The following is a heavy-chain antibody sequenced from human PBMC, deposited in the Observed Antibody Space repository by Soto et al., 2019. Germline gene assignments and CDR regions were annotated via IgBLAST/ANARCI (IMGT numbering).Heavy chain of an antibody. V-gene: IGHV3-30*03. Sequence: GGSLRLSCAASGFTFSSYGLHWVRQAPGKGLEWVALISYDGCNKYYADSVKGRFTISRDNSKNTLYLQMNSLRADDTAVYYCAREAPMDVWGQGTTVTVSS. CDR3: AREAPMDV. J-gene: IGHJ6*02. CDR1: GFTFSSYG. CDR2: ISYDGCNK.